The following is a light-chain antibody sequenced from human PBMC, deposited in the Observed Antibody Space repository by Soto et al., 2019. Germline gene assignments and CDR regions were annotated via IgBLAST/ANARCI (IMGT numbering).Light chain of an antibody. V-gene: IGKV3-20*01. CDR2: GAS. CDR3: QQYADSPIT. J-gene: IGKJ5*01. Sequence: ETVLTQSPGTLSLSPGERATLSCRASQSVGRNFLAWFQQKPAQAPRLLMYGASTRATGIPDRFSGSASGTDFTLTITRLEPEDFAVYYCQQYADSPITFGQGTRLEIK. CDR1: QSVGRNF.